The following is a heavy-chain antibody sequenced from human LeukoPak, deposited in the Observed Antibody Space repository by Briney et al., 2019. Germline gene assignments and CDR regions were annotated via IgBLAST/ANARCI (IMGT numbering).Heavy chain of an antibody. D-gene: IGHD6-25*01. CDR2: VYYSGST. CDR1: GGSIRSTNYY. V-gene: IGHV4-39*07. J-gene: IGHJ4*02. CDR3: ATSTAGY. Sequence: SETLSLTCTVSGGSIRSTNYYWGWIRQPPGKGLEWIGSVYYSGSTYYNASLQSRVTISVDTSKNQFSLRLSSVTAADTAVYYCATSTAGYWGQGTLVTVSS.